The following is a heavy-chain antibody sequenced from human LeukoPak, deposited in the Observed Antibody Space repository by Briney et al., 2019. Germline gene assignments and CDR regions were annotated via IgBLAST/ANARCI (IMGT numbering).Heavy chain of an antibody. J-gene: IGHJ4*02. CDR1: GFTFSSYG. Sequence: PGGSLRLSCAASGFTFSSYGMHWVRQAPGKGLEWVAFIRYDGSNKCYADSVKGRFTISRDNSKNTLYLQMNSLRAEDTAVYYCAKDPVYYGSGSYYTYFDYWGQGTLVTVSS. CDR2: IRYDGSNK. V-gene: IGHV3-30*02. CDR3: AKDPVYYGSGSYYTYFDY. D-gene: IGHD3-10*01.